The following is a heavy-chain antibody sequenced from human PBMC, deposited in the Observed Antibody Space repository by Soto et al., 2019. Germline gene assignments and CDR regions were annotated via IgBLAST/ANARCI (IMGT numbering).Heavy chain of an antibody. V-gene: IGHV3-74*01. CDR3: ARGRPDGMDV. Sequence: EVQLVESGGGLVQPGGSLRVSCAASGFTFGSYWMNWVRQAPGKGLVWVSRIDSDGSSTTYADSVKGRLTTSRDNAKNTLYPQMSRRRVEDTAVYYCARGRPDGMDVWGQGATVTVSS. J-gene: IGHJ6*02. CDR1: GFTFGSYW. CDR2: IDSDGSST.